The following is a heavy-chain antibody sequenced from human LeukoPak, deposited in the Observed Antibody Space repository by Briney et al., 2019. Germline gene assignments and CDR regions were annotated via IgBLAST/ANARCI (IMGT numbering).Heavy chain of an antibody. D-gene: IGHD6-13*01. J-gene: IGHJ4*02. CDR3: ASSWGSSWYLDY. V-gene: IGHV3-23*01. CDR1: GFTFSSYA. CDR2: ISGSGGST. Sequence: GGSLRLSCAASGFTFSSYAMSWVRQAPGKGLEWVSAISGSGGSTYYADSVKGRFTISRDNSKNTLYLQMNSLRAEDTAVYYCASSWGSSWYLDYWGQGTLVTVSS.